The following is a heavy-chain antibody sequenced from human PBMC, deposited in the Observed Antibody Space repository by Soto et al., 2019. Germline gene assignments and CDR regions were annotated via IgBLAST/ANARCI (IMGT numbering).Heavy chain of an antibody. D-gene: IGHD6-19*01. CDR2: ISYDGSDK. J-gene: IGHJ3*02. CDR3: AREFPSGIAVAGTDDAFDI. Sequence: GGSLRLSCAASGFTFSGYGMHWVRQAPGKGLEWVAVISYDGSDKYYADSVKGRFTISRDNSKNTLYLQMNRLRAEDTAAYYCAREFPSGIAVAGTDDAFDIWGQGTMVTVS. V-gene: IGHV3-30*03. CDR1: GFTFSGYG.